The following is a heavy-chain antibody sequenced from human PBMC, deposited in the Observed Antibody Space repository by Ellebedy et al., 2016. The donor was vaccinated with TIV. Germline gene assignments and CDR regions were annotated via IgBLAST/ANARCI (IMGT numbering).Heavy chain of an antibody. CDR1: GFIFTTYA. V-gene: IGHV3-23*01. CDR3: ARGRGGSTGSDYFDY. CDR2: ISRNADNT. Sequence: GESLKISCAASGFIFTTYAMTWVRQAPGKGLEWVSTISRNADNTYYADSVKGRFTISRDNSKNTLYLQMNSLRGEDTAVYYCARGRGGSTGSDYFDYWGQGTLVTVSS. J-gene: IGHJ4*02. D-gene: IGHD2-2*01.